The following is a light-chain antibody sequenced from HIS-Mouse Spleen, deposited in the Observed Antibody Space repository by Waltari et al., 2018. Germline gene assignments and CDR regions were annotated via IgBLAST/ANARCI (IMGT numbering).Light chain of an antibody. CDR2: EGS. Sequence: QSALTQPASVSGSPGQSITISCTGTSSDVGSYNLVSWYQQHPGKAPKLMIYEGSKLPSGVSKRFSGSKSGNTASLTISGLQAEDEADYYCCSYAGSSTSWVFGGGTKLTVL. J-gene: IGLJ3*02. CDR3: CSYAGSSTSWV. V-gene: IGLV2-23*01. CDR1: SSDVGSYNL.